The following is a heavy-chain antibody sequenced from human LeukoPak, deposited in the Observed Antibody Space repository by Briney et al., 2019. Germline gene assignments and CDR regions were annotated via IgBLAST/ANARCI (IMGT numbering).Heavy chain of an antibody. CDR2: VSGSGGST. Sequence: GGSLRLSCAASAFTFRPYAMIWFRQAPGKGLEWVSTVSGSGGSTYYADSVKGRFTISRDNSNNTLYLQMNSLRAEDTAVYYCAKGIYSSGWYVEYFQHWGQGTLVTVSS. CDR1: AFTFRPYA. CDR3: AKGIYSSGWYVEYFQH. D-gene: IGHD6-19*01. V-gene: IGHV3-23*01. J-gene: IGHJ1*01.